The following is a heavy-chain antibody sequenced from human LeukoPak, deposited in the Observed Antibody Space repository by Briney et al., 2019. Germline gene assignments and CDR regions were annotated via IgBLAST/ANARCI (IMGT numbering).Heavy chain of an antibody. D-gene: IGHD1-1*01. CDR2: IKEDGSET. Sequence: GGSLRLSCAASVSTLNTYWMTWFRQTPGKGLEWAAAIKEDGSETYYVDSVKGRFTISRDNAKNSLYLQMSSLRAEDTAVYYCARTTYGDYWGQGTLVTVSS. CDR3: ARTTYGDY. CDR1: VSTLNTYW. V-gene: IGHV3-7*02. J-gene: IGHJ4*02.